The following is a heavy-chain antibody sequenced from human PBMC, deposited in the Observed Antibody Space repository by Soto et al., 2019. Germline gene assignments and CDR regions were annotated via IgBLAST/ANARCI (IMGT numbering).Heavy chain of an antibody. CDR1: GGSVISGDYY. V-gene: IGHV4-61*08. CDR2: IYYSGNT. D-gene: IGHD5-18*01. CDR3: ARIPVDTSMIYWLDP. Sequence: SEPLSLTCTVSGGSVISGDYYWSWIRQPPGKGLEWIGYIYYSGNTNYNPSLKSRVIISVDTSKNLFSLKLTSVTAADTAVYYCARIPVDTSMIYWLDPWGQGTLVNVAS. J-gene: IGHJ5*02.